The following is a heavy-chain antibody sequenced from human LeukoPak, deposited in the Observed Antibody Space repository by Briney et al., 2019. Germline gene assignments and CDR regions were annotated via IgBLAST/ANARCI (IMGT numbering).Heavy chain of an antibody. V-gene: IGHV3-74*01. CDR2: INSDGSST. Sequence: HPGGSLRLSCAASGFTFSSYWMHWVRQAPGKGLVWVSRINSDGSSTSYADSVKGRFTISRDNAKNSLYLQMNSLRAEDTAVYYCARSMRSMLVREFDYWGQGTLVTVSS. CDR1: GFTFSSYW. J-gene: IGHJ4*02. D-gene: IGHD6-6*01. CDR3: ARSMRSMLVREFDY.